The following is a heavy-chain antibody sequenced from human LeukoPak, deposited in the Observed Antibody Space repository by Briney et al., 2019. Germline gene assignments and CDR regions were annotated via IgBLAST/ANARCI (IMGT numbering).Heavy chain of an antibody. J-gene: IGHJ3*02. CDR1: GGSISSYY. Sequence: SETLSLTCTVSGGSISSYYWSWIRQPPGKGLEWIGSIYYGGSTYYNPSLKSRVTISVDTSKNQFSLKLSSVTAADTAVYYCARAVVVVVAATTGDAFDIWGQGTMVTVSS. CDR3: ARAVVVVVAATTGDAFDI. V-gene: IGHV4-39*07. D-gene: IGHD2-15*01. CDR2: IYYGGST.